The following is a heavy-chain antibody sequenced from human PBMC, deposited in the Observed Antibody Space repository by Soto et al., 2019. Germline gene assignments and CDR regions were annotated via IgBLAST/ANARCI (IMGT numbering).Heavy chain of an antibody. V-gene: IGHV4-59*01. J-gene: IGHJ4*02. D-gene: IGHD6-13*01. CDR3: ARDGYSRPFDY. CDR1: GGSISSYY. CDR2: IYYSGST. Sequence: SETLSLTCTVSGGSISSYYWSWIRQPPGKGLEWIGYIYYSGSTNYNPSLKSRVTISVDTSKNQFSLKLSSVTAADTAVYYCARDGYSRPFDYWGQGTLVTVS.